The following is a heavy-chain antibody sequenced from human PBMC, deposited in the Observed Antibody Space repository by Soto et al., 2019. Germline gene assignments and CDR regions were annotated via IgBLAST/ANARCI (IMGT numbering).Heavy chain of an antibody. CDR3: AISAVKLAPTFFDS. J-gene: IGHJ4*02. CDR2: INHSGFT. V-gene: IGHV4-34*01. CDR1: GGSLRGHY. Sequence: SETLSLTCAVSGGSLRGHYWSWIRQSPEKGLEWNGEINHSGFTNYNPTLKSRVTISRDASKNQFSLRLSSMTAADSAVYFCAISAVKLAPTFFDSWGQGTLVTVSS. D-gene: IGHD6-13*01.